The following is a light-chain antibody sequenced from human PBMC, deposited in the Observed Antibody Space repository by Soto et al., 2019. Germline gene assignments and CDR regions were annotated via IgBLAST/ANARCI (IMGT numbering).Light chain of an antibody. CDR1: QAIRTA. CDR2: AAS. CDR3: LLDFRYFWA. Sequence: AVQLTQYTYSLYASVGDRVTITCRASQAIRTALGWYQQKPGKVPKLLIYAASILQSGVPSRFSGSGSGTDFTLTISSLQPEDFATYYCLLDFRYFWAFGQGTKVDI. J-gene: IGKJ1*01. V-gene: IGKV1-6*01.